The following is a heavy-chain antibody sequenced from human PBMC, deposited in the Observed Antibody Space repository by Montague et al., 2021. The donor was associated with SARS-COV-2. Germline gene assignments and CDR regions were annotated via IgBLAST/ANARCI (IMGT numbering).Heavy chain of an antibody. J-gene: IGHJ6*02. V-gene: IGHV5-51*01. D-gene: IGHD2-2*01. Sequence: QSGAEVKKPGESLKISCKGSGYSFTSYWIGWVRQMPGKGLELMGIIYPDDSDTRYSPSLQGQVTISADKSISTAYLQWRSLKASDTAMYFCARGFSSIVVAGVKRERDYYYRMDVWGQGTTVTVSS. CDR2: IYPDDSDT. CDR1: GYSFTSYW. CDR3: ARGFSSIVVAGVKRERDYYYRMDV.